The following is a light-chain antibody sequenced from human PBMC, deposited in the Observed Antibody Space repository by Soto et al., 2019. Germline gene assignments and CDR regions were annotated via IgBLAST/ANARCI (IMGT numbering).Light chain of an antibody. Sequence: QSVLTQPPSVSGALGQRVTISCTGITSNIGAGYDVHWYQLLPGRAPKLLIYGNTNRPSGVPDRFSGSRSGASASLAISGLRSEDEADYHCAAWDDSLNGPVFGGGTKVTVL. J-gene: IGLJ3*02. V-gene: IGLV1-40*03. CDR1: TSNIGAGYD. CDR2: GNT. CDR3: AAWDDSLNGPV.